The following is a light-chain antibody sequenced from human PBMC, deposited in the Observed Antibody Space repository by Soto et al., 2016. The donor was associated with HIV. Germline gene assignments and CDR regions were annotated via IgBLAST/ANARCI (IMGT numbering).Light chain of an antibody. Sequence: DIQMTQSPPSLSASVGDRVTITCRASQSISNYLNWYQQKPGKAPKVLISATSDLQSGVPSRFSGSRSGREFTLTISSPQPEDFATYYCQQSHSPPRTFGQGTKVEIK. CDR3: QQSHSPPRT. CDR2: ATS. CDR1: QSISNY. J-gene: IGKJ1*01. V-gene: IGKV1-39*01.